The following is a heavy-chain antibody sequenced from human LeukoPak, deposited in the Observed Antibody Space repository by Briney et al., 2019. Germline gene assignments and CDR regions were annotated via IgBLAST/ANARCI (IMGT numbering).Heavy chain of an antibody. V-gene: IGHV3-11*06. Sequence: KPGGSLILSCAASGFTFSDHYMSWIRQAPGKGLEWISYISGSSSYTNYADSVKGRFTVSRDDSQNTLFLQMNDLRPDDTAVYYCARVLGVGYGATNLAYWGQGTLVTVSS. CDR3: ARVLGVGYGATNLAY. CDR1: GFTFSDHY. D-gene: IGHD1-26*01. J-gene: IGHJ4*02. CDR2: ISGSSSYT.